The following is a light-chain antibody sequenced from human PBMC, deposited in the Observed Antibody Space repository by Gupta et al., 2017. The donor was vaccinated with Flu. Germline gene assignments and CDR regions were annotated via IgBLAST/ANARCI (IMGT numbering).Light chain of an antibody. V-gene: IGLV2-14*04. CDR2: DVS. CDR3: SSYTSISTFYV. CDR1: SSDVGRSDS. Sequence: SSDVGRSDSVSWYQQHPGKAPKLLIYDVSNRPSGVSSRFSGSKSGNTASLTISGLQAEDETDYYCSSYTSISTFYVFGTGTKFTVL. J-gene: IGLJ1*01.